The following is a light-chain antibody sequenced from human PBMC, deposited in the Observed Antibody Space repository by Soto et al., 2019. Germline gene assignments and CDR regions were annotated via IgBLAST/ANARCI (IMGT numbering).Light chain of an antibody. CDR2: EVR. Sequence: QSVLTQPASVSGSAGQSITISCTGTSSDVGGYNYVSWYQQHPGKAPKLMIYEVRNRPSGVSNRFSGSKSGNTASLTISGLQAEDEADYYCSSYTSSSTLLFGPGTKLTVL. CDR1: SSDVGGYNY. CDR3: SSYTSSSTLL. V-gene: IGLV2-14*01. J-gene: IGLJ1*01.